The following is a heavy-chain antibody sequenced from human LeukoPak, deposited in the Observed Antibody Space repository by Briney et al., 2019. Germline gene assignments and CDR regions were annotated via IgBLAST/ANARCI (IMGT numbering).Heavy chain of an antibody. CDR1: GYTFTGYY. D-gene: IGHD3-10*01. Sequence: ASVKVSCKASGYTFTGYYMHWVRQAPGQGLEWMGWINPNSGGTNYAQKFQGRVTMTRDTSISTAYMELRSLRSDDTAVYYCARDPQYYYGSGRNPNAFDIWGQGTMVTVSS. CDR2: INPNSGGT. J-gene: IGHJ3*02. CDR3: ARDPQYYYGSGRNPNAFDI. V-gene: IGHV1-2*02.